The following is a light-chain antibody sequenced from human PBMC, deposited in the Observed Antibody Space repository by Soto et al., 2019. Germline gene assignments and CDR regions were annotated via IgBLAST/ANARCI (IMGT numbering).Light chain of an antibody. V-gene: IGKV1-5*03. Sequence: DIQMTQSPSTLSASVGDRVTITCRASQNIDSGLAWYQQKPGKAPKLLIYKASTLESGVPLRFSGSGSGTDFTLTITSLQPDDVATYYGHQYQFFWTFGQGTRVEIK. CDR2: KAS. J-gene: IGKJ1*01. CDR3: HQYQFFWT. CDR1: QNIDSG.